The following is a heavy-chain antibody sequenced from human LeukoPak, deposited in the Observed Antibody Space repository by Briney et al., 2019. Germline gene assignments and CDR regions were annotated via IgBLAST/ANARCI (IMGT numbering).Heavy chain of an antibody. CDR1: GGSISSYY. CDR2: ISYSGST. CDR3: ARAQNEGYCSGGSCDAWFDP. Sequence: KPSETLSLTCTVSGGSISSYYWSWIRQPPGKGLEWIGYISYSGSTNYNPSLKSRVTISVDTSKNQFSLKLSSVTAADTAVYYCARAQNEGYCSGGSCDAWFDPWGQGTLVTVSS. J-gene: IGHJ5*02. D-gene: IGHD2-15*01. V-gene: IGHV4-59*01.